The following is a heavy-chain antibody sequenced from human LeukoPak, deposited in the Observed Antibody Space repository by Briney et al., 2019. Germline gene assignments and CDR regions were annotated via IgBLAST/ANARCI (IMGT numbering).Heavy chain of an antibody. CDR2: IYYSGST. V-gene: IGHV4-59*12. Sequence: SETLSLTCTVSGGSISSYYWSWIRQPPGKGLEWIGYIYYSGSTNYNPSLKSRVTMSVDTSKNQFSLKLSSVTAADTAVYYCARGFSGSYYYFDYWGQGTLVTVSS. CDR1: GGSISSYY. D-gene: IGHD1-26*01. J-gene: IGHJ4*02. CDR3: ARGFSGSYYYFDY.